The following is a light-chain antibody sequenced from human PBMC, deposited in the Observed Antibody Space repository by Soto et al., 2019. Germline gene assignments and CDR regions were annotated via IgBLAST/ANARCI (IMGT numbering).Light chain of an antibody. CDR1: QSVSSSY. J-gene: IGKJ1*01. CDR2: GAS. CDR3: QQYVKYPVT. V-gene: IGKV3-20*01. Sequence: VLPLSPCALSLSKRERATLSCSSSQSVSSSYLAWYQQKPGQAPRLLIYGASSRATGIPDRFSGSGSGTEFTLTISSLQPDDFATYVCQQYVKYPVTVGQGAKVDNK.